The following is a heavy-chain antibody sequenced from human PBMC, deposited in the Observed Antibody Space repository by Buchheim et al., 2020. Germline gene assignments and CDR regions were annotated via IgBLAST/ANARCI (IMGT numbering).Heavy chain of an antibody. CDR1: GYIFTSYD. D-gene: IGHD3-10*01. J-gene: IGHJ4*02. V-gene: IGHV1-8*01. CDR2: MKPNSGNT. CDR3: AREFRRGEY. Sequence: QVQLVQSGAEVKKPGASVKVSCKASGYIFTSYDINWVRQAPGQGPEWMGWMKPNSGNTGYAQKFQGRVTMTWDTSTSTAYMELSGLVSEDTAIYYCAREFRRGEYWGQGTL.